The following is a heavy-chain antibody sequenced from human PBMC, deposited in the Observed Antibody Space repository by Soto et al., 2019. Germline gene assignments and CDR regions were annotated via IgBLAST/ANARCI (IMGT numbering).Heavy chain of an antibody. CDR1: GFAFSEFS. V-gene: IGHV3-30*14. CDR2: VSHDGRHD. D-gene: IGHD5-18*01. Sequence: QVHLVEAGGGVVQPGGSLRLSCVASGFAFSEFSMHWVRQAPGKGLEWVAVVSHDGRHDYYAGFVKGRFTISRDNSKNMLYVQMNSLRTEDTAVYYCSRIGYGFSYCSGLDFWGQGTLVAVSS. J-gene: IGHJ4*02. CDR3: SRIGYGFSYCSGLDF.